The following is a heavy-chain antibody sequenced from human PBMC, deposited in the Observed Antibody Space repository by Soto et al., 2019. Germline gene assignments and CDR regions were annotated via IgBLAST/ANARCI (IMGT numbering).Heavy chain of an antibody. CDR1: GGPISSYY. Sequence: LSLTCTVSGGPISSYYWSWIRQPAGKGLEWIGRIYTSGSTNYNPSLKSRVTMSVDTSKNQFSLKLSSVTAADTAVYYCARDVSSVRARTYHDSWSGYYYGMDVWGQGTTVTVSS. D-gene: IGHD3-3*01. CDR3: ARDVSSVRARTYHDSWSGYYYGMDV. CDR2: IYTSGST. J-gene: IGHJ6*02. V-gene: IGHV4-4*07.